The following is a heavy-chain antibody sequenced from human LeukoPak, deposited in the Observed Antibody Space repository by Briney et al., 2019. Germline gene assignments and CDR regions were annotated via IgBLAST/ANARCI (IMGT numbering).Heavy chain of an antibody. Sequence: PGGSLRLSCAASGFTLSSYSMNWVRQAPGKGLGWVSSISSSSSYIYYADSVKGRFTISRDNAKNSLYLQMNSLRAEDTAVYYCARDTVAVAGGFDYWGQGTLVTVSS. D-gene: IGHD6-19*01. J-gene: IGHJ4*02. CDR1: GFTLSSYS. CDR2: ISSSSSYI. V-gene: IGHV3-21*01. CDR3: ARDTVAVAGGFDY.